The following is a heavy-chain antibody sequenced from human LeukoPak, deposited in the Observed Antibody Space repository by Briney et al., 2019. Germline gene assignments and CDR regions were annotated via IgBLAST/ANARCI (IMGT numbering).Heavy chain of an antibody. V-gene: IGHV1-2*02. CDR1: GYTFTGYY. Sequence: ASVKVSCKASGYTFTGYYMHWMRQAPGQGLEWMGWINPNSGGTNYAQKFQGRVTMTRDTSISTAYMELSRLRSDDTAVYYCARDRVTDWNPSNWFDPWGQGTLVTVSS. D-gene: IGHD1-1*01. CDR3: ARDRVTDWNPSNWFDP. CDR2: INPNSGGT. J-gene: IGHJ5*02.